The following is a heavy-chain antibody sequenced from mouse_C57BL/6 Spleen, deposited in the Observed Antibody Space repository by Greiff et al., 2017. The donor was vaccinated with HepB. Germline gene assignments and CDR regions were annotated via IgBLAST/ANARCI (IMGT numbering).Heavy chain of an antibody. CDR1: GYTFTSYW. V-gene: IGHV1-52*01. D-gene: IGHD3-3*01. CDR3: ARRDSAWFAY. J-gene: IGHJ3*01. CDR2: IDPSDSET. Sequence: VKLQQPGAELVRPGSSVKLSCKASGYTFTSYWMHWVKQRPIQGLEWIGNIDPSDSETHYNQKFKDKATLTVDKSSSTAYMQLSSLTSEDSAVYYCARRDSAWFAYWGQGTLVTVSA.